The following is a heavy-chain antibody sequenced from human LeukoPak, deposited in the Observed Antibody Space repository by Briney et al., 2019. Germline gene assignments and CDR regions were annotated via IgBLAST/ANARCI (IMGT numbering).Heavy chain of an antibody. D-gene: IGHD3-22*01. Sequence: PSETLSLTCTVSSGSISTSNYYWGWVRQPPGKALEWIGNIFYSGSTYYSPSLKSRVTISLDTSRNQFSLKLSSVTAADTAVYYCARVPAYYYDSSLQFDIWGQGTMVTVSS. CDR3: ARVPAYYYDSSLQFDI. CDR1: SGSISTSNYY. J-gene: IGHJ3*02. CDR2: IFYSGST. V-gene: IGHV4-39*07.